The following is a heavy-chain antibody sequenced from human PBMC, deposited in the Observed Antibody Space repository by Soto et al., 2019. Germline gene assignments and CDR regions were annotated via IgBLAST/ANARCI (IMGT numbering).Heavy chain of an antibody. Sequence: QVQLVQSGAEVKKPGASVRVSCKASGYTFTTHGISWVRQAPGQGLEWMGWVSGDNGHTNYAQSLQGRVTMTTDTSTNTGYMDLRSLRSDDTAVYYWARDLGYCRSGTCYREWFDPWGQGTLVTVSS. D-gene: IGHD2-15*01. J-gene: IGHJ5*02. CDR2: VSGDNGHT. V-gene: IGHV1-18*01. CDR3: ARDLGYCRSGTCYREWFDP. CDR1: GYTFTTHG.